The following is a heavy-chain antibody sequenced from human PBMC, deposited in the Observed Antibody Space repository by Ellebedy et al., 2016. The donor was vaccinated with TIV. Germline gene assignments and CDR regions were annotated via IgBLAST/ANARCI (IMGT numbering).Heavy chain of an antibody. Sequence: MPSETLSLTCDVSDASIDYNYWSWVRQPPGKGLEWIGYIYSTETTKYNPSLKSRVSISRDTSKNQFSLKLSSVTAADTAVYYCARQGSVVTAHSFDPWGQGTLVTVSS. J-gene: IGHJ5*02. CDR2: IYSTETT. V-gene: IGHV4-59*08. CDR3: ARQGSVVTAHSFDP. D-gene: IGHD2-21*02. CDR1: DASIDYNY.